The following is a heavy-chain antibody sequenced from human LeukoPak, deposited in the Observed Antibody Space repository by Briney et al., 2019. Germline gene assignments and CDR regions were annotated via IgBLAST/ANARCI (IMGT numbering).Heavy chain of an antibody. CDR1: GFTFSSYW. J-gene: IGHJ4*01. D-gene: IGHD6-19*01. CDR2: VNGDGSVT. V-gene: IGHV3-74*01. Sequence: PGGSLRLSCAASGFTFSSYWMHWVRQAPGKGPVWVSHVNGDGSVTGYADSVKGRFTISRDNAKNTLFLQMNSLRVEDTAVYYCARGLSVAGSDYWGHGTLVTVSS. CDR3: ARGLSVAGSDY.